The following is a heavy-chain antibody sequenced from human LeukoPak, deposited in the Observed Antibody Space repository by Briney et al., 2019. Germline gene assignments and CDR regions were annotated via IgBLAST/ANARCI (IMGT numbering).Heavy chain of an antibody. CDR2: ISWNSGSI. CDR1: GFTFDDYA. D-gene: IGHD3-10*01. V-gene: IGHV3-9*01. J-gene: IGHJ4*02. CDR3: AKDGTEWFGESPFDY. Sequence: GGSLRLSCAVSGFTFDDYAMHWVRQAPGKGLEWVSGISWNSGSIGYADSVKGRFTISRDNAKNSLYLQMNSLRAEDTALYYCAKDGTEWFGESPFDYWGQGTLVTVSS.